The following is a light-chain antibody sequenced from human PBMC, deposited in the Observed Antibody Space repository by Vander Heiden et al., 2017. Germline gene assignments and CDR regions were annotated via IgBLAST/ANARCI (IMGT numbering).Light chain of an antibody. CDR3: AAWDDSLNGPV. Sequence: QSVLTPPPPASRTPGQRVTISCSGSSSNIGSNTVYWYQQLPGTAPKLLIYINNQRPSGVPDRFSGSKSGTSASLAISGLQSEDEADYYCAAWDDSLNGPVFGGGTKLTVL. V-gene: IGLV1-44*01. CDR2: INN. J-gene: IGLJ3*02. CDR1: SSNIGSNT.